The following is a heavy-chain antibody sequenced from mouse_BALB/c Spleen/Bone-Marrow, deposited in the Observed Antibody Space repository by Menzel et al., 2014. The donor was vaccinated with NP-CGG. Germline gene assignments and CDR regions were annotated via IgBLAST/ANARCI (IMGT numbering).Heavy chain of an antibody. CDR3: ASGDY. CDR1: DYTFTGYY. J-gene: IGHJ2*01. Sequence: QVQLQQSGPELVKPGASVRISCKASDYTFTGYYIHWVKQRPGQGLEWIGWIYPGNVNTKYNEKYKGKATLTADKSSSTAYLQLSSLTSEDSAVYFCASGDYWGQGTTLTVSS. CDR2: IYPGNVNT. V-gene: IGHV1S56*01.